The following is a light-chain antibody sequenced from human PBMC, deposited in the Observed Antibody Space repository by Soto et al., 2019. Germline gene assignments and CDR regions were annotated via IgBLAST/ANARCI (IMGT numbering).Light chain of an antibody. CDR2: AAS. CDR1: QSVSNNY. Sequence: EIVMTQSPGTLSLSPGERATLSCRASQSVSNNYLAWHQKTPGQPPRLFSDAASNRATAIPDRFSGSGSGKDFTLTISRLEPEDFVVYYCQQYGSSGTFGQGTKVDI. J-gene: IGKJ1*01. CDR3: QQYGSSGT. V-gene: IGKV3-20*01.